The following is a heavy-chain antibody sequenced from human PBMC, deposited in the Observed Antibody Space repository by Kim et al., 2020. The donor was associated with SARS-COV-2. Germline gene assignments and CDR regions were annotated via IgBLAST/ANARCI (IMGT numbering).Heavy chain of an antibody. Sequence: GGSLRLSCAASGFTFGDYAMHWVRQAPGKGLEWVSGISWNSGSIGYADSVKGRFTISRDNAKNSLYLQMNSLRAEDTALYYCAKDYAYYYDSSGPYYFDYWGQGTLVTVSS. CDR1: GFTFGDYA. V-gene: IGHV3-9*01. CDR2: ISWNSGSI. D-gene: IGHD3-22*01. CDR3: AKDYAYYYDSSGPYYFDY. J-gene: IGHJ4*02.